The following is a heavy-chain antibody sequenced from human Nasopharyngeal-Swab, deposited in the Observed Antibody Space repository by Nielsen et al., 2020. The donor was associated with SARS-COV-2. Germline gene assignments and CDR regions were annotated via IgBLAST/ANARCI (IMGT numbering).Heavy chain of an antibody. Sequence: GGSLRLSCAASGFTFSNFAMSWVRQAPGKGLEWFSVISGDSDTIYYADSVKGRFTISRDNAKNSLYLQMNSLRGEDTAVYYCASGKGYYYGSGTFDYWGQGTLVTVSS. CDR2: ISGDSDTI. V-gene: IGHV3-48*04. CDR1: GFTFSNFA. J-gene: IGHJ4*02. CDR3: ASGKGYYYGSGTFDY. D-gene: IGHD3-10*01.